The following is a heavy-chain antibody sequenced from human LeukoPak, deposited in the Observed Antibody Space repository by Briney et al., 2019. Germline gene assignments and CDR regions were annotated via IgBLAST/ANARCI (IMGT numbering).Heavy chain of an antibody. CDR3: ARESPYIYSGYDRPFDS. CDR2: IYHSGST. V-gene: IGHV4-4*02. D-gene: IGHD5-12*01. CDR1: GGSMSSSSK. Sequence: SGSLSLTWVLSGGSMSSSSKWCWVRLPPGLGVVWVGAIYHSGSTNYNPSLKSRVTISVDKSKNQFSLKLSSVTAADTAVYYCARESPYIYSGYDRPFDSWGQGTLVTVSS. J-gene: IGHJ5*01.